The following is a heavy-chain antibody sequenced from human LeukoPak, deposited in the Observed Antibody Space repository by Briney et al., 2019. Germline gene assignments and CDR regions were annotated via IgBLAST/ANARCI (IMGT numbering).Heavy chain of an antibody. V-gene: IGHV3-30*02. Sequence: PGGSLRLSCAASGFTFSSYGMHWVRQAPGKGLEWVAFIRYDGSNKYYADSVKGRFTISRDNSKNTLYLQMNSLRAEDTAVYYCARDEIFGVVMHDYWGQGTLVTVSS. CDR1: GFTFSSYG. CDR3: ARDEIFGVVMHDY. CDR2: IRYDGSNK. J-gene: IGHJ4*02. D-gene: IGHD3-3*01.